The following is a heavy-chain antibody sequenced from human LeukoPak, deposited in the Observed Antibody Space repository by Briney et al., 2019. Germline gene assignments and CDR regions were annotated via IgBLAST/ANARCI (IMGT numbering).Heavy chain of an antibody. J-gene: IGHJ4*02. CDR3: ARESSGYFY. CDR1: GFTFSSYG. V-gene: IGHV3-21*01. Sequence: KSGGSLRLSCAASGFTFSSYGMHWVRQAPGKGLEWVSSISSGSSFIYYADSVKGRFTISRDNAKNSLFLQMNSLRAEGTAVYYCARESSGYFYWGQGTLVTVSS. CDR2: ISSGSSFI. D-gene: IGHD3-22*01.